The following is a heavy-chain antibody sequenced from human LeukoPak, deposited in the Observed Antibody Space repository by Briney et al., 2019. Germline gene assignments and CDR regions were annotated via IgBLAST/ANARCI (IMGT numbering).Heavy chain of an antibody. J-gene: IGHJ4*02. CDR1: GFAVTNSH. D-gene: IGHD2-21*02. V-gene: IGHV3-53*01. CDR3: AREDGYFVD. CDR2: IYGVGST. Sequence: PGGSLRLSCAASGFAVTNSHLRWVRQAPGKGLECVSLIYGVGSTHYADSVKGRFIVSRDNSKNTLYLQMNSLRAEDTAVYYCAREDGYFVDWGQGTLVTVSS.